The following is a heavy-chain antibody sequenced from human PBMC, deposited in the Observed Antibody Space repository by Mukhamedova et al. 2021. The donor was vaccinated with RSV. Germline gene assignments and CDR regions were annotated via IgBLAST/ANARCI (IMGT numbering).Heavy chain of an antibody. Sequence: AEYMGGRLTISRDNSEKTLYLQMNSLRVEDTAVYYCARGNAGYSSSWLDYWGQGTLVTVSS. J-gene: IGHJ4*02. CDR3: ARGNAGYSSSWLDY. D-gene: IGHD6-13*01. V-gene: IGHV3-30*07.